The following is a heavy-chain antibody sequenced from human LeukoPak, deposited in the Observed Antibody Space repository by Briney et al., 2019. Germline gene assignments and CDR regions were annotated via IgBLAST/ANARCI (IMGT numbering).Heavy chain of an antibody. J-gene: IGHJ4*02. CDR3: AKAEYSSSWYEGAFDY. V-gene: IGHV3-23*01. CDR1: GFTFSSYA. CDR2: ISGSGGRT. Sequence: GGSLRLSCAASGFTFSSYAMTWVRQAPGKGLEWVSVISGSGGRTFYAASVKGRFTISRDNSKNTLYLQMNSLRAEDTAVYYCAKAEYSSSWYEGAFDYWGQGTLVTVSS. D-gene: IGHD6-13*01.